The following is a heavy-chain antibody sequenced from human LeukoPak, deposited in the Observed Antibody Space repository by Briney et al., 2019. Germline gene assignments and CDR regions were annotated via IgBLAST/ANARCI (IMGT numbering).Heavy chain of an antibody. D-gene: IGHD2/OR15-2a*01. CDR2: IRADGTRI. V-gene: IGHV3-74*01. Sequence: TGGSLRLSCAASGFPLSSYWMHWVCQAPGKGLEWVAQIRADGTRIVYGDSVKGRFTISRDNARNMLFLQMNSLRPEDSAVYYCARDDVSPQAFDIWGQGTMVTASS. CDR3: ARDDVSPQAFDI. CDR1: GFPLSSYW. J-gene: IGHJ3*02.